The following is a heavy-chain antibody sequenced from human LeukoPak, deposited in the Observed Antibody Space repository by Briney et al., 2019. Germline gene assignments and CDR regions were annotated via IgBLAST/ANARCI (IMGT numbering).Heavy chain of an antibody. V-gene: IGHV4-59*08. J-gene: IGHJ6*02. CDR2: IYYSGST. CDR3: ARLPPLLWFGELSFYGMDV. CDR1: GFTFSSYA. Sequence: GSLRLSCAASGFTFSSYAMSWIRQPPGKGLEWIGYIYYSGSTNYNPSLKSRVTISVDTSKNQFSLKLSSVTAADTAVYYCARLPPLLWFGELSFYGMDVWGQGTTVTVSS. D-gene: IGHD3-10*01.